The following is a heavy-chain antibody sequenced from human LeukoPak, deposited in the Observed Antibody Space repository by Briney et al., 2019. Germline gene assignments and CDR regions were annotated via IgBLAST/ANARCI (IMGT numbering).Heavy chain of an antibody. V-gene: IGHV3-23*01. Sequence: GGSLRLSCAASGFTFSGYAMSWVRQAPGKGLEWVSGISDRGSGTYYADSVKGRFTISRDNSKNTLYLQMNSLRAEDTAVYYCAKDRVPGTQWGQGILVTVAS. CDR1: GFTFSGYA. CDR2: ISDRGSGT. J-gene: IGHJ4*02. D-gene: IGHD1-1*01. CDR3: AKDRVPGTQ.